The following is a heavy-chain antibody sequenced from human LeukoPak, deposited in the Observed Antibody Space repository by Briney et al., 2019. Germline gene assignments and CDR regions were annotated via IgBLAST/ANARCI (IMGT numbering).Heavy chain of an antibody. Sequence: GGSLRLSCAASGFTFSSYAMSWVRQGPGKGLEWVSTITGSGGNTYYADSVKGRFTISRDNSKNTLYLQMSSLRAEDTAVYYCARDSGYESFDYWGQGTLVTVSS. V-gene: IGHV3-23*01. D-gene: IGHD5-12*01. J-gene: IGHJ4*02. CDR1: GFTFSSYA. CDR3: ARDSGYESFDY. CDR2: ITGSGGNT.